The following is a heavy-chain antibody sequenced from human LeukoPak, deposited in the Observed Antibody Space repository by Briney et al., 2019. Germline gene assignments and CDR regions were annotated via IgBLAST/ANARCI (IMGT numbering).Heavy chain of an antibody. CDR2: IYTSGST. J-gene: IGHJ4*02. D-gene: IGHD6-13*01. CDR3: ARHRGYSSSWYRNFDY. V-gene: IGHV4-4*07. Sequence: PSETLSLTCTVSGGSISSYYWSWIRQPAGKGLEWIGRIYTSGSTNYNPSLKSRVTMSVDTSKNQFSLKLSSVTAADTAVYYCARHRGYSSSWYRNFDYRGQGTLVTVSS. CDR1: GGSISSYY.